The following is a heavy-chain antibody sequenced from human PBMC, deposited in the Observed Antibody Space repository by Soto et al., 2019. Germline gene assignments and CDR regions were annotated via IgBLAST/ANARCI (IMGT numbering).Heavy chain of an antibody. CDR3: ARKKGIVLMVYAIRGVNWFDP. D-gene: IGHD2-8*01. V-gene: IGHV4-34*01. J-gene: IGHJ5*02. CDR2: INHSGST. Sequence: TSETLSLTCSFYVGSLIGYYWSWIRQPPGKWLEWIGEINHSGSTNYNPSLKSRVTISVDTSKNQFSLKLSSVTAADTAVYYCARKKGIVLMVYAIRGVNWFDPWGQGTLVTVSS. CDR1: VGSLIGYY.